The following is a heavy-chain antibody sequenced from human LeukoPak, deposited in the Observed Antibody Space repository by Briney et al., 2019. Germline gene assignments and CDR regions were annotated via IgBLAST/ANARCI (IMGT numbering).Heavy chain of an antibody. J-gene: IGHJ4*02. V-gene: IGHV3-11*03. CDR1: GFTFSDYY. Sequence: GALRLSCAASGFTFSDYYMSWIRQAPGKGLEWVSHISSFSNFRSYADSVKGRFTISRDNAKNSLYLQVNSLGAEDTAVYYCARPTIAAAGNFEYWGQGTLVTVSS. D-gene: IGHD6-13*01. CDR3: ARPTIAAAGNFEY. CDR2: ISSFSNFR.